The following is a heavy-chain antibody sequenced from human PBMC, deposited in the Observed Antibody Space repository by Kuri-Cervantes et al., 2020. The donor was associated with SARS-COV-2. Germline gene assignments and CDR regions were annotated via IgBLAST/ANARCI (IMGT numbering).Heavy chain of an antibody. CDR2: IKQDGSEK. CDR3: ARVVRGVSVHWFDP. V-gene: IGHV3-7*01. J-gene: IGHJ5*02. Sequence: GGSLRLSCVASGFTSSSYWMSWVRQAPGKGLEWVANIKQDGSEKYYVDSVKGRFTISRDNAKNSLYLQMNSLRAEDTAVYYCARVVRGVSVHWFDPWGQGTLVTVSS. D-gene: IGHD3-10*01. CDR1: GFTSSSYW.